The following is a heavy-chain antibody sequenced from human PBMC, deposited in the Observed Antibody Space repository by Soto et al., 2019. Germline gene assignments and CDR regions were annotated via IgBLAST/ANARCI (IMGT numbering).Heavy chain of an antibody. CDR3: ARGDKRDFWSGYSYYYYGMDV. CDR2: IIPIFGTA. J-gene: IGHJ6*02. V-gene: IGHV1-69*13. Sequence: GASVKVSCKASGGTFSSYAISWVRQAPGQGLEWMGGIIPIFGTANYAQKFQGRVTITADEFTSTAYMELSSLRSEDTAVYYCARGDKRDFWSGYSYYYYGMDVWGQGTTVTVSS. D-gene: IGHD3-3*01. CDR1: GGTFSSYA.